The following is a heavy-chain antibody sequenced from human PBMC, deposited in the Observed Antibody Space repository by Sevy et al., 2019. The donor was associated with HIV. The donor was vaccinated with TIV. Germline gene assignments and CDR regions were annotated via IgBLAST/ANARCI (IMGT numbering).Heavy chain of an antibody. Sequence: GGSLRLSCAASGFTFSTYSMNWVRQAPGKGLEWVSSISGSRSYIFYAHSVKGRFTISRDNAKNSLYLQMNSLRAEDTAMYYCAKTHCSGGSCYFDYWGQGTLVTVSS. CDR1: GFTFSTYS. V-gene: IGHV3-21*06. J-gene: IGHJ4*02. CDR2: ISGSRSYI. CDR3: AKTHCSGGSCYFDY. D-gene: IGHD2-15*01.